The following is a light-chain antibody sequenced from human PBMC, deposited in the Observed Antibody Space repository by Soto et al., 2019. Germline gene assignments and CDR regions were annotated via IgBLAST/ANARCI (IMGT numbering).Light chain of an antibody. J-gene: IGLJ1*01. CDR2: DVS. Sequence: QSALTQPASVSGSPGQSITISCTGTSSDVGGYNYVSWYQQHPGKAPKFMIYDVSNRPSGVSNRFSGSKSGNTASLTLSGLQAEDEADYYCCSDTTSNTRQIVFGTGTKVTVL. CDR1: SSDVGGYNY. CDR3: CSDTTSNTRQIV. V-gene: IGLV2-14*01.